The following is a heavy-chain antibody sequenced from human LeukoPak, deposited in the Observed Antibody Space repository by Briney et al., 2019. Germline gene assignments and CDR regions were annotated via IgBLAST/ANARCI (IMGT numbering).Heavy chain of an antibody. CDR2: IYYSGST. Sequence: SETLSLTCSVYSGSFSGYYWSWIRQPPGKGLEWIGSIYYSGSTYYNPSLKSRVTISVDTSKNQFSLKLSSVTAADTAVYYCARQGANYYDTYYFDYWGQGTLVTVSS. D-gene: IGHD3-22*01. CDR3: ARQGANYYDTYYFDY. CDR1: SGSFSGYY. V-gene: IGHV4-39*01. J-gene: IGHJ4*02.